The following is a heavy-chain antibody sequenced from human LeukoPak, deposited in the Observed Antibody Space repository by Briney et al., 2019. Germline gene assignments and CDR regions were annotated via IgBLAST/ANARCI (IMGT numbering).Heavy chain of an antibody. CDR2: ISTSGSTS. CDR3: ARDGRELPYFFDY. D-gene: IGHD1-26*01. CDR1: GFTFSDYY. V-gene: IGHV3-11*04. J-gene: IGHJ4*02. Sequence: GGSLRLSCAASGFTFSDYYMAWIRQAPGKGLEWISYISTSGSTSYYADSVKGRFTISRDNAKNSLYLQMNSLRVEDTAVYYCARDGRELPYFFDYWGQGTLVTVSS.